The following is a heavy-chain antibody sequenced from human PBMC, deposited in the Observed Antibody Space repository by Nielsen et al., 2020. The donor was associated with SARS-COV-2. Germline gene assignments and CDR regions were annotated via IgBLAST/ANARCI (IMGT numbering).Heavy chain of an antibody. CDR3: ARIGQSRDAFDL. Sequence: SETLSLTCTVSGGSISSSDHYWSWIRQPPGKGLEWIGYIHHSGSTYYNPSLKSRATISVDTSKKQFSLNLSSVTAADTAVYFCARIGQSRDAFDLWGQGTMVTVSS. D-gene: IGHD3-10*01. CDR2: IHHSGST. J-gene: IGHJ3*01. V-gene: IGHV4-30-4*01. CDR1: GGSISSSDHY.